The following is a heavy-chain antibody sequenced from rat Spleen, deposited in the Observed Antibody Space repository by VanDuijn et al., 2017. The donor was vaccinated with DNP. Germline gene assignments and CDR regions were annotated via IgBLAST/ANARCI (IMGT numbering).Heavy chain of an antibody. D-gene: IGHD5-1*01. CDR1: GFTFSDYY. J-gene: IGHJ2*01. V-gene: IGHV5-22*01. CDR3: ARHKWERGLLEY. Sequence: EVQLVESGGGLVQPGRSLKVSCTASGFTFSDYYMAWVRQAPTKGLEWVAYIRYDGGTTYYGGSVKGRLTITRDNAKSTLYLQMNSPISEDMTTNYCARHKWERGLLEYWGLGVVVTVSA. CDR2: IRYDGGTT.